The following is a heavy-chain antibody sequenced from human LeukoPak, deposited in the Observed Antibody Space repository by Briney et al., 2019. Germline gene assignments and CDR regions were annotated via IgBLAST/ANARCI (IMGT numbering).Heavy chain of an antibody. V-gene: IGHV3-30*02. Sequence: GGSLRLSCAASGFTFSSYGMHWVRQAPGKGLEWVAFIRYDGSNKYYADSVKGRFTISRDNSKNTLYLQMNSLRAEDTAVYYCTAMPWGGAAAIFDYWGQGILVTVSS. CDR2: IRYDGSNK. CDR1: GFTFSSYG. CDR3: TAMPWGGAAAIFDY. J-gene: IGHJ4*02. D-gene: IGHD6-25*01.